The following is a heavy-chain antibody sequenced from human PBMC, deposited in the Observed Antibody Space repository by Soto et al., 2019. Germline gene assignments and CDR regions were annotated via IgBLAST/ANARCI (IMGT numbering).Heavy chain of an antibody. D-gene: IGHD4-17*01. V-gene: IGHV3-23*01. CDR3: ARGSAYSDYDLEY. J-gene: IGHJ4*02. CDR2: VSGTGGSA. Sequence: PGGSPRLSCAASGFTFSIYAMTWVRQAPGKGLEWVSGVSGTGGSAYYADSVKGRFTISRDKSTNTLYLHMNSLRAEDTAVYYCARGSAYSDYDLEYWGQGTLVTVSS. CDR1: GFTFSIYA.